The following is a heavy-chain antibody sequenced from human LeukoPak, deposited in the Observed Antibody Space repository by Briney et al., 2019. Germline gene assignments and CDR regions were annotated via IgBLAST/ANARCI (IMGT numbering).Heavy chain of an antibody. J-gene: IGHJ4*02. V-gene: IGHV1-18*01. CDR3: ARSNYYDSSGYYRDKRPFDY. CDR2: ISAYNGNT. D-gene: IGHD3-22*01. CDR1: GYTFTSYG. Sequence: GASVKVSCKASGYTFTSYGISWVRQAPGQGLEWMGWISAYNGNTNYAQKLQGRVTMTTDTSTSTAYMELRSLRSDDTAVYYCARSNYYDSSGYYRDKRPFDYWGQGTLVTVSS.